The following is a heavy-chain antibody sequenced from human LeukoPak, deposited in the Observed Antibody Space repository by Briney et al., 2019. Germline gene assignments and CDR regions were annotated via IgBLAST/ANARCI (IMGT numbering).Heavy chain of an antibody. CDR1: GFTFSRYS. V-gene: IGHV3-21*01. CDR3: ARDYANWGWGD. D-gene: IGHD7-27*01. Sequence: GGSLRLSCAASGFTFSRYSMIWVRQAQGRGLEWVSSISSSSTYIYYADSMKGRFTISRDNAKNSLYLQMNSLRAEDTAVYYCARDYANWGWGDWGQGTLVTVSS. CDR2: ISSSSTYI. J-gene: IGHJ4*02.